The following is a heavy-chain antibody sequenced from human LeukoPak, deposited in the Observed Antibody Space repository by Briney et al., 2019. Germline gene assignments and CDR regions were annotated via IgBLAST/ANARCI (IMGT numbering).Heavy chain of an antibody. V-gene: IGHV4-39*07. CDR2: IYYSGST. Sequence: SETLSLTCTVSGGSISSSSYYWGWIRQPPGKGLEWIGSIYYSGSTYYNPSLKSRVTISVDTSKNQFSLKLSSVTAADTAVYYCAREGGSGWYFGYVTYYYYYMDVWGKGTTVTISS. D-gene: IGHD6-19*01. J-gene: IGHJ6*03. CDR3: AREGGSGWYFGYVTYYYYYMDV. CDR1: GGSISSSSYY.